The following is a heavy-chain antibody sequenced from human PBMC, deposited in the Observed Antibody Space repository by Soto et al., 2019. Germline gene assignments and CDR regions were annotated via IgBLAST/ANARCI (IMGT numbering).Heavy chain of an antibody. CDR1: GYTFTSYY. CDR2: INPSGGST. J-gene: IGHJ4*02. V-gene: IGHV1-46*03. CDR3: TIIAVAEN. Sequence: QVQLVQSGAEVKKPGASVKVSCTASGYTFTSYYMHWVRQAPGQGLEWMGIINPSGGSTSYAQKFQGRVTMTRDTSTSTVYMELSSPRSEDTAVYYCTIIAVAENWGQGTLVTVSS. D-gene: IGHD6-19*01.